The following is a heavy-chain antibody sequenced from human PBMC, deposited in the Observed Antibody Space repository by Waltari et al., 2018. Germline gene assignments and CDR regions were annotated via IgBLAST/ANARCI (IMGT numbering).Heavy chain of an antibody. V-gene: IGHV4-34*01. Sequence: QVQLQQWGAGLLKHSETQSITCAVYRGSFSGYHWSGIRQPPGKGLEWIGEINHSRSTNYNPSLKSRVTISVDTSKNQFSLKLSSVTAADTAVYYCARGGWLQRYGMDVWGQGTTVTVSS. J-gene: IGHJ6*02. CDR3: ARGGWLQRYGMDV. CDR2: INHSRST. CDR1: RGSFSGYH. D-gene: IGHD5-18*01.